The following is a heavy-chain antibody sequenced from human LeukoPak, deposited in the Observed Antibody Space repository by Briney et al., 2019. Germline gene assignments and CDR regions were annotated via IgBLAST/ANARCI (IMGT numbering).Heavy chain of an antibody. J-gene: IGHJ4*02. D-gene: IGHD3-22*01. V-gene: IGHV4-4*07. CDR1: GGSVSSYY. CDR3: ARDRYDSSGYFDY. CDR2: IYTSGST. Sequence: SETLSLTCIISGGSVSSYYWSWLRQPAGKGLEWIGRIYTSGSTNYNPSLKSRVTMSVDTSKNQFSLKLSSVTAADTAVYYCARDRYDSSGYFDYWGQGTLVTVSS.